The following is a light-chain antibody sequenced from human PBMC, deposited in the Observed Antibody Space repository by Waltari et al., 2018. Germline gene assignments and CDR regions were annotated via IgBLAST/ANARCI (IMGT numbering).Light chain of an antibody. CDR1: QSISSY. CDR2: AAS. CDR3: QQSSSTPQST. Sequence: DIQMTQSPSSLSASVGDRVTITRRASQSISSYLNWYQQKPGRAPKLLIYAASSLRSGVPSRFSGSGSGTDFTLTISSLQPEDFATYYCQQSSSTPQSTFDQGTRLEIK. V-gene: IGKV1-39*01. J-gene: IGKJ5*01.